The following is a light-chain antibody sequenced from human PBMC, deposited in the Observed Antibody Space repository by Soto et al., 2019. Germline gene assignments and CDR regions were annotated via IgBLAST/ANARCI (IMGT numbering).Light chain of an antibody. Sequence: QSALTQPPSVSGSPGQSVTISCTGTSSDVGSYNRVCWYQQPPGTAPKLIIYEVSNRPSGVPDRFSGSKSGNTASLTISGLQAEDEADYYCNLDTSTRTVIFGGGTKLAGL. V-gene: IGLV2-18*01. CDR1: SSDVGSYNR. CDR2: EVS. CDR3: NLDTSTRTVI. J-gene: IGLJ2*01.